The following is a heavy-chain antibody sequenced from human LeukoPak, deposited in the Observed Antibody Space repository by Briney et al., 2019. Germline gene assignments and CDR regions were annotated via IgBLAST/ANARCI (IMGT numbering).Heavy chain of an antibody. D-gene: IGHD3-10*01. J-gene: IGHJ4*02. CDR2: INHSGST. Sequence: SETLSLTCADYGGSFGGYYWSWIRQPPGKGLEWIGEINHSGSTNYNPSLKSRVTISVDTSKNQFSLKLSSVTAADTAVYYCARGRALWFGELLSDYWGQGTLVTVSS. CDR3: ARGRALWFGELLSDY. V-gene: IGHV4-34*01. CDR1: GGSFGGYY.